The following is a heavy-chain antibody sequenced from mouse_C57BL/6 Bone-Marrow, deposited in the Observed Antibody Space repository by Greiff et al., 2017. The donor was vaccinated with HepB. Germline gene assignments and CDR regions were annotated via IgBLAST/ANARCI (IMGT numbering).Heavy chain of an antibody. CDR1: GYTFPGYW. J-gene: IGHJ1*03. Sequence: VQLQQSGAELMKPGASVKLSCKATGYTFPGYWIEWVKQRPGPGLEWIGEILPGSGSTNYNEKFKGKATFTADTSSNTAYMQLSSLTTEDSAIYYWARGAIYYDYLWYFDVWGTGTTVTVAS. V-gene: IGHV1-9*01. CDR2: ILPGSGST. CDR3: ARGAIYYDYLWYFDV. D-gene: IGHD2-4*01.